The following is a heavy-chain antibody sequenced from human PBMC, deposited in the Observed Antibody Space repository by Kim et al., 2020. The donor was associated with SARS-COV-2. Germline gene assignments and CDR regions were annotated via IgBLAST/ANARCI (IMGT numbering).Heavy chain of an antibody. Sequence: GGSLRLSCAASGFTFSSYSMNWVRQAPGKGLEWVSSISSSSSYIYYADSVKGRFTISRDNAKNSLYLQMNSLRAEDTAVYYCARAFPRYSGSYYFDYWGQGTLVTVSS. J-gene: IGHJ4*02. CDR1: GFTFSSYS. CDR2: ISSSSSYI. CDR3: ARAFPRYSGSYYFDY. V-gene: IGHV3-21*01. D-gene: IGHD1-26*01.